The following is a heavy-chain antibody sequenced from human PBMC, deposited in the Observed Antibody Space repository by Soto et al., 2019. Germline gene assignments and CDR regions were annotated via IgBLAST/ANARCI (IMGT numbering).Heavy chain of an antibody. CDR3: ARVRGHAYYYYGMDV. V-gene: IGHV1-69*13. CDR1: GGTFSSYA. Sequence: SVKVSCKASGGTFSSYAISWVRQAPGQGLEWMGGIIPIFGTANYAQKFQGRVTITADESTSTAYMELSSLRSEDTAVYYCARVRGHAYYYYGMDVWGQGTTVTVSS. D-gene: IGHD5-12*01. J-gene: IGHJ6*02. CDR2: IIPIFGTA.